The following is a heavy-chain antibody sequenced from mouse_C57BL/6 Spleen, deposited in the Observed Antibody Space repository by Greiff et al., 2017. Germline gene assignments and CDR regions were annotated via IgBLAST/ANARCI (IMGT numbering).Heavy chain of an antibody. V-gene: IGHV1-26*01. CDR2: ITPNNGGT. Sequence: VQLQQSGPELVKPGASVKISCKASGYTFTDYYMNWVKQSHGKSLEWIGDITPNNGGTSYNQKFKGKATLTVDKSSSTAYMELRSLTSEDSAIYYCARFGYYSSSYDAMDYWGQGTSVTVSS. CDR1: GYTFTDYY. J-gene: IGHJ4*01. D-gene: IGHD1-1*01. CDR3: ARFGYYSSSYDAMDY.